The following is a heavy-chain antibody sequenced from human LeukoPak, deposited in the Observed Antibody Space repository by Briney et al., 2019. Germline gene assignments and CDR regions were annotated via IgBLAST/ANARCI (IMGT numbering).Heavy chain of an antibody. J-gene: IGHJ3*02. D-gene: IGHD7-27*01. CDR3: ARGDWGSDAFDI. CDR2: ISSSGSTI. CDR1: GFTFSSYS. Sequence: GGSLRLSCAASGFTFSSYSMNWVRQAPGKGLEWVSYISSSGSTIYYADSVKGRFTISRDNAKNSLYLQMNSLRAEDTAVYYCARGDWGSDAFDIWGQGTMVTVSS. V-gene: IGHV3-48*04.